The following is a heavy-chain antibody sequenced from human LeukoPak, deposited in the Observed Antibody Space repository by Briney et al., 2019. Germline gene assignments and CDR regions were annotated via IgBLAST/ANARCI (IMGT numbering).Heavy chain of an antibody. CDR3: ARSRYSSGWSGTAKRIYFQH. V-gene: IGHV4-34*01. Sequence: SETLCLTCAVYGGSFSGYYWSWIRQPPGKGLEWIGEINHSGSTNYNPSLKSRVTISVDTSKNQFSLKLSSVTAADTAVYYCARSRYSSGWSGTAKRIYFQHWGQGTVVPVSS. D-gene: IGHD6-19*01. J-gene: IGHJ1*01. CDR1: GGSFSGYY. CDR2: INHSGST.